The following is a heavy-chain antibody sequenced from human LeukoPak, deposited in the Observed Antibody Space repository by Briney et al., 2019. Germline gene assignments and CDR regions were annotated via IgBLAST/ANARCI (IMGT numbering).Heavy chain of an antibody. D-gene: IGHD4/OR15-4a*01. CDR3: ARGLRVLGAGPDY. CDR2: IYYSGST. Sequence: NPSETLSLTCTVSGGSINSSSYYWGWIRQPPGKGLEWIGSIYYSGSTNYNPSLKSRVTISVDTSKNQFSLKLSSVTAADTAVYYCARGLRVLGAGPDYSRQGTLVTVSS. CDR1: GGSINSSSYY. J-gene: IGHJ4*02. V-gene: IGHV4-39*07.